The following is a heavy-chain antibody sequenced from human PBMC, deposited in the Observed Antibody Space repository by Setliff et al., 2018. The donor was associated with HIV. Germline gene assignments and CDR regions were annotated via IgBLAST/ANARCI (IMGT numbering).Heavy chain of an antibody. V-gene: IGHV5-51*01. D-gene: IGHD2-21*01. J-gene: IGHJ3*02. CDR3: ARHRVWWLASNDAFDI. CDR2: IYPGDSDT. CDR1: GYSFTSYW. Sequence: PGESLKISCKGSGYSFTSYWIGWVRQMPGKGLEWMGVIYPGDSDTRYSPSFQGQVTISADKSISTAYLQWSSLKASDTAMYYCARHRVWWLASNDAFDIWGQGTMVTVSS.